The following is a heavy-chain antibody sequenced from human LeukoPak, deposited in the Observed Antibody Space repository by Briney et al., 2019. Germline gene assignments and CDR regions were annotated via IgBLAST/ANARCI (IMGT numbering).Heavy chain of an antibody. J-gene: IGHJ5*02. CDR3: ARLKYTSSYYTWFDP. CDR2: ISGSGGST. Sequence: GGSLRLSCAASGFTFSSYAMSWVRQAPGKGLEWVSAISGSGGSTYYADSVKGRFTSSRDNSNNTLYLQMNSLRAEDTAVYYCARLKYTSSYYTWFDPWGQGTLVTVSS. V-gene: IGHV3-23*01. CDR1: GFTFSSYA. D-gene: IGHD6-13*01.